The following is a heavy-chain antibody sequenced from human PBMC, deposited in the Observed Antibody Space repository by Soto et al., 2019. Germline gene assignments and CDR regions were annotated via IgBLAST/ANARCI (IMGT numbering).Heavy chain of an antibody. CDR2: INPNSGGT. V-gene: IGHV1-2*04. CDR3: ARERLNYYYMDV. Sequence: GASVKVSCKASGYTFTGYYMHWVRQAPGQGLEWMGWINPNSGGTNYAQKFQGWVTMTRDTSISTAYMELSRLRSDDTAVYYCARERLNYYYMDVWGKGTTVTVSS. CDR1: GYTFTGYY. J-gene: IGHJ6*03.